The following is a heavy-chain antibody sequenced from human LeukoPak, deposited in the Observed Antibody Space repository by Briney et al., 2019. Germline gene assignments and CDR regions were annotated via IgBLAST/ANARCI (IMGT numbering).Heavy chain of an antibody. CDR3: ARWGNDYSQFDS. Sequence: GGSLRLSCAASGFTFNNYAMTWVRQVPGKGLEWVSVVSGSGDNTNYADSVKGRFTISRDNSKNTLFLQMNSLRTEDTAVYFCARWGNDYSQFDSWGQGTLVTVS. V-gene: IGHV3-23*01. D-gene: IGHD4-11*01. CDR2: VSGSGDNT. CDR1: GFTFNNYA. J-gene: IGHJ4*02.